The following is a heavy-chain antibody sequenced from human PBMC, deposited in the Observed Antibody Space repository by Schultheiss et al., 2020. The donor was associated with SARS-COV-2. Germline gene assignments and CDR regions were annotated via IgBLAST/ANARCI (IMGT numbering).Heavy chain of an antibody. CDR2: GSNE. Sequence: GGSLRLSCAASGFTFSNYGMHWVRQAPGKGLEWVGGSNEYYADSVKGRFTVSRDISKNTVYLQINSLRAEDTAVYYCAKDYGGNSDWFDPWGQGTLVTVSS. V-gene: IGHV3-30*02. CDR1: GFTFSNYG. D-gene: IGHD4-23*01. CDR3: AKDYGGNSDWFDP. J-gene: IGHJ5*02.